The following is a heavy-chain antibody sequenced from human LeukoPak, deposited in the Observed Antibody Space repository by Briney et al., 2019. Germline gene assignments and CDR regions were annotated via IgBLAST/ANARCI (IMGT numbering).Heavy chain of an antibody. CDR2: ISGSGGST. D-gene: IGHD3-3*01. V-gene: IGHV3-23*01. CDR1: GFTFSSYA. J-gene: IGHJ6*03. Sequence: GGSLRLSCAASGFTFSSYAMSWVRQAPGKGLEWVSAISGSGGSTYYADSAKGRFTISRDNSKNTLYLQMNSLRAEDTAVYYCAKDGGYDLYYYYMDVWGKGTTVTVSS. CDR3: AKDGGYDLYYYYMDV.